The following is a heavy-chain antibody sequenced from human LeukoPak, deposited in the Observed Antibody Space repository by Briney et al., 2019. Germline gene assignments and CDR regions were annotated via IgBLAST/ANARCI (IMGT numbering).Heavy chain of an antibody. CDR1: GFTFSSYW. Sequence: GGSLRLSCAASGFTFSSYWMHWVRQAPGKGLVWVSRINADGSSTSYADSVKGRFTISRDNSKNTLYLQMNSLRAEDTAVYYCARDFWDSSGYYSDYWGQGTLVTVSS. J-gene: IGHJ4*02. CDR3: ARDFWDSSGYYSDY. CDR2: INADGSST. D-gene: IGHD3-22*01. V-gene: IGHV3-74*01.